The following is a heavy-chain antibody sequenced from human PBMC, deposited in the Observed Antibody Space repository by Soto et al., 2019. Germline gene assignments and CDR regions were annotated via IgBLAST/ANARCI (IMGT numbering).Heavy chain of an antibody. CDR3: AHRRAFIGVVYGMDV. V-gene: IGHV2-5*02. Sequence: QITLKESGPTLVKPTQTLTLTCAFSGFSLTTVGVGVGWIRQPPGKDLEWLALIYWDDDKRYSPSLKTRLSITKDTSKNQVVLMMTNMDPVDTGTYYCAHRRAFIGVVYGMDVWGLGTTVTVSS. CDR2: IYWDDDK. CDR1: GFSLTTVGVG. D-gene: IGHD3-3*01. J-gene: IGHJ6*02.